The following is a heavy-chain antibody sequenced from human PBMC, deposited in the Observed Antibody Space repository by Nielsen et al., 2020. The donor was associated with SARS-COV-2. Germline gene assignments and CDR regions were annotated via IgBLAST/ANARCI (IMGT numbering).Heavy chain of an antibody. D-gene: IGHD4-17*01. CDR1: GFTFSSYG. J-gene: IGHJ6*02. V-gene: IGHV3-33*01. CDR3: ARESTVILRGMDV. CDR2: IWYDGSNK. Sequence: GESLKISCAASGFTFSSYGMHWVRQAPGKGLEWVAVIWYDGSNKYYADSVKGRFTISRDNSKNTLYLQMNRLRAEDTAVYYCARESTVILRGMDVWGQGTTVTVSS.